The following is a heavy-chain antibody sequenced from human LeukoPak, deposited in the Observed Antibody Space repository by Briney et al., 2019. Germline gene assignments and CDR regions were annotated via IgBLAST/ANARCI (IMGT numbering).Heavy chain of an antibody. Sequence: WGSLRLSCAASGFTFSSYGMHWVRQAPGKGLEWVAVIWYDGSNKYYADSVKGRFTISRDNSKNTLYLQMNSLRAEDTAVYYCTRDLYCSSTSCYTWNYYYGMDVWGQGTTVTVSS. CDR3: TRDLYCSSTSCYTWNYYYGMDV. CDR1: GFTFSSYG. D-gene: IGHD2-2*02. V-gene: IGHV3-33*01. CDR2: IWYDGSNK. J-gene: IGHJ6*02.